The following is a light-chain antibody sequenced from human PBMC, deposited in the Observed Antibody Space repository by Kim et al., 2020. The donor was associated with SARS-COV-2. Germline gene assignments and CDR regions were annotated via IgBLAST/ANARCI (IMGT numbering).Light chain of an antibody. CDR2: GAS. Sequence: EIVMTQSPATLSGSPGERATLSCRASQSVSSNLAWYQQKPGQAPRLLIYGASTRATGIPARFSGSGSGTEFTLTISSLQSEDFAVYYCQQYNNWPPLTFGGGTKLEIK. J-gene: IGKJ4*01. CDR1: QSVSSN. CDR3: QQYNNWPPLT. V-gene: IGKV3-15*01.